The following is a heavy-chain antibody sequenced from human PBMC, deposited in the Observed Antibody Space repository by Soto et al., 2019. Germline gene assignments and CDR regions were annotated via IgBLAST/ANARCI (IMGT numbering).Heavy chain of an antibody. CDR3: ARDLNPPQNYGDYERGAFDY. Sequence: GASVKVSCKASGGTFSSYAISWVRQAPGQGLEWMGGIIPIFGTANYAQKFQGRVTITADKSTSTAYMELSSLRSEDTAVYYCARDLNPPQNYGDYERGAFDYWGQGTLVTVSS. CDR2: IIPIFGTA. D-gene: IGHD4-17*01. J-gene: IGHJ4*02. CDR1: GGTFSSYA. V-gene: IGHV1-69*06.